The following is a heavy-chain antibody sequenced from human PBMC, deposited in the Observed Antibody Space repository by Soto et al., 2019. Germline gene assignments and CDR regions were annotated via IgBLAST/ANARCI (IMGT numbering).Heavy chain of an antibody. J-gene: IGHJ3*02. V-gene: IGHV3-23*01. D-gene: IGHD6-6*01. Sequence: EVQLLESGGGLVQPGGSLRLSCAASGFTFSSYAMSWVRQAPGKGLEWVSAISGSGGSTYYADSVKGRFTISRDNSXITLYLQMNSLRAEDTAVYYCAKDLVQYQLVDAFDIWGQGTMVTVSS. CDR2: ISGSGGST. CDR1: GFTFSSYA. CDR3: AKDLVQYQLVDAFDI.